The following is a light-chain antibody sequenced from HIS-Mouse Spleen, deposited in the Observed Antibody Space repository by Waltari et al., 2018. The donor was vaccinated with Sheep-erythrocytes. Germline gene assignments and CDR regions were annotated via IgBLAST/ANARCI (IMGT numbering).Light chain of an antibody. J-gene: IGLJ1*01. CDR1: SSDVRGYNY. V-gene: IGLV2-11*01. Sequence: QSALTQPRSVSGSPGQSATISCTGTSSDVRGYNYFSWYQQHPGKAPKLMIYDVSKRPSGVPDRFSGSKSGNTASLTISGLQAEDEADYYCCSYAGSYNHVFATGTKVTVL. CDR2: DVS. CDR3: CSYAGSYNHV.